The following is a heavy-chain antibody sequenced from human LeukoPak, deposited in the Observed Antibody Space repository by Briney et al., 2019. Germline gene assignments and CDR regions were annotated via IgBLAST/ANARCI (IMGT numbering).Heavy chain of an antibody. CDR1: GFTFSSYA. V-gene: IGHV3-73*01. Sequence: PGGSLRLSCAASGFTFSSYAMSWVRQASGKGLEWVGRIRSKANSYATAYAASVKGRFTISRDDSKNTAYLQMNSLKTEDTAVYYCTRQADLTVTIKIYHYYGMDVWGKGTTVTVSS. J-gene: IGHJ6*04. CDR2: IRSKANSYAT. CDR3: TRQADLTVTIKIYHYYGMDV. D-gene: IGHD4-17*01.